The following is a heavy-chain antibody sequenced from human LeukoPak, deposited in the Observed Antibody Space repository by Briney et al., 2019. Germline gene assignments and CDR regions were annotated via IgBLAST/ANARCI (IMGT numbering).Heavy chain of an antibody. CDR2: INPNSGGT. CDR1: GYTFTGYY. CDR3: ARTRRPNTVTQYLDY. V-gene: IGHV1-2*02. J-gene: IGHJ4*02. D-gene: IGHD4-11*01. Sequence: ASVKVSCKASGYTFTGYYMHWVRQAPGQGLEWMGWINPNSGGTNYAQKFQGRVTMTRDTSISTAYMELSRLRSDDTAVYYCARTRRPNTVTQYLDYWGRGTLVTVSS.